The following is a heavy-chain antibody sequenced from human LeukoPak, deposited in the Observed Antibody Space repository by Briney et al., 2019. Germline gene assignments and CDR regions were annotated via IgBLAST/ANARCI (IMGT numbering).Heavy chain of an antibody. Sequence: GRSLRLSCAASGFTFSSYWMSWVRQAPGKGLEWVANIKQDGSEKYYVDSVKGRFTISRDNAKNSLYLQMNSLRAEDTAVYYCARYGKYGYGFPYYYYGMDVWGQGTTVTVSS. J-gene: IGHJ6*02. CDR2: IKQDGSEK. D-gene: IGHD5-24*01. CDR1: GFTFSSYW. CDR3: ARYGKYGYGFPYYYYGMDV. V-gene: IGHV3-7*01.